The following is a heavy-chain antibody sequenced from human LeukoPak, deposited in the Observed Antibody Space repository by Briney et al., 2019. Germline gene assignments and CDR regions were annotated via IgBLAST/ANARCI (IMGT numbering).Heavy chain of an antibody. Sequence: PGGSLRLSCAASGFTFSRYGMHWVRQAPGKGLEWVAFIRHDGSNKYYADSVKGRFTISRDNFKSTLYLQMNSLSADDTAVYYCAKDPGYCSGTSCYTFDYWGQGTQVTVSS. CDR3: AKDPGYCSGTSCYTFDY. CDR2: IRHDGSNK. J-gene: IGHJ4*02. D-gene: IGHD2-2*02. CDR1: GFTFSRYG. V-gene: IGHV3-30*02.